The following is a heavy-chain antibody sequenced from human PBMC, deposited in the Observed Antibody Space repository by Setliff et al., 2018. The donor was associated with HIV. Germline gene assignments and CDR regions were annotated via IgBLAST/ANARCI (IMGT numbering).Heavy chain of an antibody. CDR3: ARDGTRLLAAMDV. CDR1: GFTFSDYY. Sequence: GGSLRLSCAASGFTFSDYYMSWLRQAPGKGLEWVSYISRDGNTIYYADSVKGRFTISRDNAKNSLYLQLNSLRPEDTAVYYCARDGTRLLAAMDVWGKGTTVTVSS. V-gene: IGHV3-11*04. CDR2: ISRDGNTI. J-gene: IGHJ6*03.